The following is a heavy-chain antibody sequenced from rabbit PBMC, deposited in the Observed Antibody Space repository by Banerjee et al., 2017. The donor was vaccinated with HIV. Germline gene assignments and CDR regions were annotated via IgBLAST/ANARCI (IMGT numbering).Heavy chain of an antibody. J-gene: IGHJ4*01. CDR3: VRGASSSGWNFGW. CDR1: GFDFSSYG. Sequence: QEQLVESGGRLVTPGGSLTLSCKASGFDFSSYGVSWVRQAPGKGLEWIGYIDLVFGSTFYATWVNGRFTISSHNAQNTLYLQVNSLTAADTATYFCVRGASSSGWNFGWWGPGTLVTV. CDR2: IDLVFGST. D-gene: IGHD1-1*01. V-gene: IGHV1S47*01.